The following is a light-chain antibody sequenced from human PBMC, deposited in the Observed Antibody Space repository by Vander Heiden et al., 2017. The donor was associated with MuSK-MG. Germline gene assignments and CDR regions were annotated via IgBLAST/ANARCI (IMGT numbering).Light chain of an antibody. J-gene: IGKJ5*01. CDR1: QSVYGNY. V-gene: IGKV3-20*01. Sequence: EIVLTQSPGTLSLSPGESATLSCRASQSVYGNYVAWYRQKPGQTPRLLIYGGSNRATGIPDRFSGSGSGTDFSLIISRLEPEDFAVYYCQQYDSSITFGQGTLLEI. CDR3: QQYDSSIT. CDR2: GGS.